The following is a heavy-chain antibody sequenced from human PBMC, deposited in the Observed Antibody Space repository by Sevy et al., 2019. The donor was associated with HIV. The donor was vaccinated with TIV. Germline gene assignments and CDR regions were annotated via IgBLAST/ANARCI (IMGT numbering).Heavy chain of an antibody. CDR3: ATHSSTSALDS. J-gene: IGHJ4*02. CDR1: GDSVSSGSSC. V-gene: IGHV4-61*01. D-gene: IGHD2-2*01. CDR2: MYYSGGT. Sequence: SETLSLTCTVSGDSVSSGSSCWSWIRQSPGRGLEWIGYMYYSGGTNYNPSLKSRVTLSVDTSKKQFSLKLSSVTAADTAVYYCATHSSTSALDSWGQGTLVTVSS.